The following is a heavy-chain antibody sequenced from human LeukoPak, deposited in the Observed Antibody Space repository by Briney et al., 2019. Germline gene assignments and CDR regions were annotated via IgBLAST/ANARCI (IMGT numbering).Heavy chain of an antibody. Sequence: GGSLRLSCAASGFTFPTYWMTWVRQAPGKGLEWVASIKHDGRDKYYVDSVKGRFTISRDNVKNSLSLQMNRVTAEDTAVYYCARGSSSWHWVFDYWGQGTLITVSS. V-gene: IGHV3-7*01. CDR3: ARGSSSWHWVFDY. CDR2: IKHDGRDK. J-gene: IGHJ4*02. D-gene: IGHD6-13*01. CDR1: GFTFPTYW.